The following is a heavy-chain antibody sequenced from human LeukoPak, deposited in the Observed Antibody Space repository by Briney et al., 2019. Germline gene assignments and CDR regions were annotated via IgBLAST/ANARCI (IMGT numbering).Heavy chain of an antibody. V-gene: IGHV3-21*01. CDR3: ARGDLQGFFWSGHPGTLDY. CDR1: GFTFSSYS. J-gene: IGHJ4*02. D-gene: IGHD3-3*01. Sequence: GGSLRLSCAASGFTFSSYSMNWVRQAQGKGLEWVSSISSSSSYIYYADSVKGRFTISRDNAKNSLYLQMNSLRAEDTAVYYCARGDLQGFFWSGHPGTLDYWGQGTLVTVSS. CDR2: ISSSSSYI.